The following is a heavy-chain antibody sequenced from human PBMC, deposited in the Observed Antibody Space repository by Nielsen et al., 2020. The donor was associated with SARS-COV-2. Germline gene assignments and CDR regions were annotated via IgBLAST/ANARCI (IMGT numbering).Heavy chain of an antibody. D-gene: IGHD2-2*02. Sequence: SETLSLTCAVSGGSVSSNVWWSCVRPSPGRGLWWIGEVSHSGSTNYSPSIKSRVTLSMDKSTRQFSLRLASVSAADTAVYFCARGHLVVVPSPILGLGPFVYSFYLDVWGKGTTVIVSS. V-gene: IGHV4-4*02. J-gene: IGHJ6*03. CDR1: GGSVSSNVW. CDR2: VSHSGST. CDR3: ARGHLVVVPSPILGLGPFVYSFYLDV.